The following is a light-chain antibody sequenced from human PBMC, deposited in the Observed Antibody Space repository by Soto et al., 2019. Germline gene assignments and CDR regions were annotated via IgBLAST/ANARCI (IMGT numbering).Light chain of an antibody. J-gene: IGLJ1*01. V-gene: IGLV2-14*01. CDR3: SSYTSSSTLGYV. Sequence: QSVLTQPASVSGSPGQSITISCTGTSSDVGGYNYVSWYQQHPGKAPKLMIYDVSNRPSGVSNRFSGSKSGNTASLTISGLQAEDEADYYCSSYTSSSTLGYVFVTGPKVPS. CDR1: SSDVGGYNY. CDR2: DVS.